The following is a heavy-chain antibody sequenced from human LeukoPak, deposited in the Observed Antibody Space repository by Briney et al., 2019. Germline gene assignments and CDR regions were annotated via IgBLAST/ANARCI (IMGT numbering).Heavy chain of an antibody. CDR2: IYHSGST. D-gene: IGHD3-3*01. J-gene: IGHJ4*02. CDR3: ARGGFTIFGVVIGRAFDF. CDR1: GGSISSSNW. Sequence: SGTLSLTCAVSGGSISSSNWWSWVRQPPGKGLEWIGEIYHSGSTNYNPSLKSRVTISVDTSKNQFSLKLSSVTAADTAVYYCARGGFTIFGVVIGRAFDFWGQGTLVTVSS. V-gene: IGHV4-4*02.